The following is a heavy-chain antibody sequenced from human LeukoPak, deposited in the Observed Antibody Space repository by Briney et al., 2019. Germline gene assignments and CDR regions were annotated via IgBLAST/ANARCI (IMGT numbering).Heavy chain of an antibody. V-gene: IGHV4-59*01. CDR2: IYYSGST. J-gene: IGHJ5*02. D-gene: IGHD3-3*01. Sequence: SETLSLTCTVSGGSISSYCWSWIRQPPGKGLEWIGYIYYSGSTNYNPSLKSRVTISVDTSKNQFSLKLSSVTAADTAVYYCARGDPFSYYDFWSGYYPPINWFDPWGQGTLVTVSS. CDR3: ARGDPFSYYDFWSGYYPPINWFDP. CDR1: GGSISSYC.